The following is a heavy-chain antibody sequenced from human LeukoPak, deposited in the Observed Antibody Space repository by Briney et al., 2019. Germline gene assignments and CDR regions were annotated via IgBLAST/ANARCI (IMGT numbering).Heavy chain of an antibody. D-gene: IGHD5-12*01. J-gene: IGHJ4*02. CDR1: GGTFSSYA. Sequence: ASVKVSCKASGGTFSSYAISWVRQAPGQGLEWMGRIIPIFGTASYAQKFQGRVTITTDESTSTAYMELSSLRSEDTAVYYCARDREATLGYWGQGTLVTVSS. CDR2: IIPIFGTA. V-gene: IGHV1-69*05. CDR3: ARDREATLGY.